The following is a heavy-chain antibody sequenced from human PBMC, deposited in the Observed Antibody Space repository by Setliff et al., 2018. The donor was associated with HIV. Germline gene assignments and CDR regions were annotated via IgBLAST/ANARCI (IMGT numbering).Heavy chain of an antibody. CDR3: ARDGPLEGSYRYYYYYTDV. V-gene: IGHV4-59*11. J-gene: IGHJ6*03. CDR1: GGSISSHY. Sequence: SETLSLTCTVSGGSISSHYWSWIRQPPGKGLEWIGYIYYSGSTNYNPSLKSRVTISVDTSENQFSLKLSSVTAADTAVYYCARDGPLEGSYRYYYYYTDVWGKGNAGHRLL. CDR2: IYYSGST. D-gene: IGHD3-10*01.